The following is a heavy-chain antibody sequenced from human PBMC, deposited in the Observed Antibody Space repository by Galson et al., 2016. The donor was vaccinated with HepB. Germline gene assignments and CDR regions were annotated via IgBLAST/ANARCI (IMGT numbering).Heavy chain of an antibody. CDR1: GITFGNLI. D-gene: IGHD1-1*01. CDR2: IRTNADGGTT. V-gene: IGHV3-49*04. CDR3: SVGNFSGY. J-gene: IGHJ4*02. Sequence: SLRLACASSGITFGNLIMSWVRQAPGQGLEWVAFIRTNADGGTTEYAASVKGRFRISRDDSKSTAYLQMNRLKREDTDVYYCSVGNFSGYWGRGTVVTVSS.